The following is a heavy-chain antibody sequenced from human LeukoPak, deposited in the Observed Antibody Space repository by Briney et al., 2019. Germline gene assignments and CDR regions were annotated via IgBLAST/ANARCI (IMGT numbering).Heavy chain of an antibody. CDR2: ISAYNGNT. Sequence: ASVKVSCKASGYTFTSYGISWVRQAPGQGLEWMGWISAYNGNTNYAQKLQGRVTMTTDTSTSTAYMELRSLRSDDTAVYYCARMKRGWFGDLSGKIDYWGQGTLVTVSS. CDR3: ARMKRGWFGDLSGKIDY. V-gene: IGHV1-18*01. D-gene: IGHD3-10*01. J-gene: IGHJ4*02. CDR1: GYTFTSYG.